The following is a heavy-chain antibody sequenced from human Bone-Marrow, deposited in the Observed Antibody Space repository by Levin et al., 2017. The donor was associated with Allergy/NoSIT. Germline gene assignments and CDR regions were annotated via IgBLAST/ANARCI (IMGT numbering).Heavy chain of an antibody. CDR2: IFDTGRT. J-gene: IGHJ4*02. V-gene: IGHV4-59*01. CDR1: GGSIDTYF. Sequence: TSSETLSLTCTVSGGSIDTYFWSWIRQPPGKGLEWIGYIFDTGRTNYNPSLKSRLTISVDTSKNQFSLNLRSVTAADTAIYFCGRETGFWGQGILVTVSS. CDR3: GRETGF.